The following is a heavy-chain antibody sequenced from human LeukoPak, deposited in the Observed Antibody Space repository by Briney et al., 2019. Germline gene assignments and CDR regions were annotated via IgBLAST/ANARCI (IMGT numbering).Heavy chain of an antibody. CDR3: AKGNIAELPAAPYY. CDR2: MNGDGTSI. J-gene: IGHJ4*02. D-gene: IGHD2-2*01. Sequence: GGSLRLSCAASGFTFRSFWMHWVRQDPGKGLVWVSHMNGDGTSISYADSVKGRFTISRDNAKNTLYLQMNSLRAEDTALYYCAKGNIAELPAAPYYWGQGTLVTVSS. V-gene: IGHV3-74*01. CDR1: GFTFRSFW.